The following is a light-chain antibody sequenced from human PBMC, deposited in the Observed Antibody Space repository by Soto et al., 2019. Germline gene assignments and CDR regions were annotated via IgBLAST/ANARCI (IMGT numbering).Light chain of an antibody. CDR1: QSVSSN. V-gene: IGKV3-15*01. CDR3: QQYNKWPLT. Sequence: EIVMTQSPATLSVSPGERATLSCRASQSVSSNLAWYQQKPGQAPRLLIYAASTRATGIPARFSGSGSGTEFTLTISSLQSEHFAVYYCQQYNKWPLTFGGGTKVEFK. CDR2: AAS. J-gene: IGKJ4*01.